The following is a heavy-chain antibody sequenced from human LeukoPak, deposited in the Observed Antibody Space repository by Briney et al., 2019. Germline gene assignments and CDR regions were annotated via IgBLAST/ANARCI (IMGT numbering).Heavy chain of an antibody. V-gene: IGHV4-59*01. CDR1: VVSISSYY. J-gene: IGHJ5*02. CDR2: IYYIGTT. CDR3: ARDRYYYDSSGARWFDP. Sequence: SEALSLTCTVSVVSISSYYGSWVRQPPGEGLGWVGYIYYIGTTNYNTSLKSRVAISLDTSKHKCSRKLRSVTAAGPPVYYCARDRYYYDSSGARWFDPSGQGTLVTASS. D-gene: IGHD3-22*01.